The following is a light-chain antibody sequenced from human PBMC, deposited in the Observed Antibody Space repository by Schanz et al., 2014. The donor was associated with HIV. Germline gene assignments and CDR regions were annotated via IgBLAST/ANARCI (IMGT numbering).Light chain of an antibody. J-gene: IGKJ1*01. CDR2: GAS. CDR3: QQFSNSLPWT. V-gene: IGKV3-20*01. CDR1: QSVSSAY. Sequence: EIVLTQSPATLSLSPGERATLSCRASQSVSSAYLAWYQQRPGQAPRLLIYGASSRATGIPDRFSGSGSGTDFTLTISRLEPEDFAVYYCQQFSNSLPWTFGQGTRVEIK.